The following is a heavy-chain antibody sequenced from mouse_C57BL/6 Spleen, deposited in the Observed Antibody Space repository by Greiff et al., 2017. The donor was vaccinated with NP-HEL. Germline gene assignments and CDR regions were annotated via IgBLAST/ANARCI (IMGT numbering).Heavy chain of an antibody. V-gene: IGHV1-15*01. Sequence: QVQLQQSGAELVRPGASVTLSCKASGYTFTDYEMHWVKQTPVHGLEWIGAIDPETGGTAYNQKFKGKAILTADKSSSTAYMELRSLTSEDSAVYYCTREEGWLLRGFAYWGQGTLVTVSA. CDR3: TREEGWLLRGFAY. J-gene: IGHJ3*01. CDR1: GYTFTDYE. D-gene: IGHD2-3*01. CDR2: IDPETGGT.